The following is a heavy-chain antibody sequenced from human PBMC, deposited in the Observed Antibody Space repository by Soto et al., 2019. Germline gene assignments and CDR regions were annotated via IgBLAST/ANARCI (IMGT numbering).Heavy chain of an antibody. J-gene: IGHJ4*02. CDR3: GKTLGVVDY. Sequence: GSLRLSCAASGFTFSSYEMNWVRQAPGKGLEWVSYISSSGSTIYYADSVKGRFTISRDNAKNSLYLQMNSLRAEDTAVYYCGKTLGVVDYWGQGTLVTVSS. D-gene: IGHD2-15*01. CDR1: GFTFSSYE. CDR2: ISSSGSTI. V-gene: IGHV3-48*03.